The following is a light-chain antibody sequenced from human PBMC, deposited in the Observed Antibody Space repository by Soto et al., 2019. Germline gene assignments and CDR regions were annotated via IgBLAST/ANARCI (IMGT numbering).Light chain of an antibody. CDR1: SSNIGAGYD. CDR2: GNS. Sequence: QPVLTQPPSVSGAPGQRVTISCTGSSSNIGAGYDVHWYQQLPGTAPNLLIYGNSNRPSGVPDRFSGSKSGTSASLAITGLQAEDEADYYCQSYDSSLSGYVVFGGRTKLTVL. J-gene: IGLJ2*01. CDR3: QSYDSSLSGYVV. V-gene: IGLV1-40*01.